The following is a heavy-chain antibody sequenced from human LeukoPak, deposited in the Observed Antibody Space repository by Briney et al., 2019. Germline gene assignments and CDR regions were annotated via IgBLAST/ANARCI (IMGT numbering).Heavy chain of an antibody. J-gene: IGHJ4*02. CDR3: AKDPARYGSGSHDY. V-gene: IGHV3-23*01. CDR2: ISGSGGST. CDR1: RFTFSSYA. Sequence: GGSLRLSCAASRFTFSSYATSWVRQAPGKGLEWVSAISGSGGSTYYADSVKGRFTISRDNSKNTLYLQMNSLRAEDTAVYYCAKDPARYGSGSHDYWGQGTLVTVSS. D-gene: IGHD3-10*01.